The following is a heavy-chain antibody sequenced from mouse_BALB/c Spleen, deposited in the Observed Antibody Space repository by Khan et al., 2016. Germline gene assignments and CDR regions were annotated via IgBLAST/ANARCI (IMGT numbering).Heavy chain of an antibody. CDR2: IFPGDGFT. D-gene: IGHD1-1*01. CDR1: GYTFTNYD. J-gene: IGHJ2*01. Sequence: QVRLQQSGAELVKPGASVKLSCKASGYTFTNYDINWVRQRPEQGLEWIGWIFPGDGFTKYNDKFKGKATLPTDRSSSTAYMQLSRLTSEDSAVYFCARETVVSPYYFDYWGQGTTLTVSS. CDR3: ARETVVSPYYFDY. V-gene: IGHV1-85*01.